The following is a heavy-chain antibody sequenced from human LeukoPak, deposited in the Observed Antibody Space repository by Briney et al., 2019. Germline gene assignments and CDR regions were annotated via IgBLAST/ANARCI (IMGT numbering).Heavy chain of an antibody. D-gene: IGHD6-13*01. CDR3: ARDLIAGWDYYYMDV. CDR1: GYTFTGYY. CDR2: INPNSGGT. Sequence: ASVKVSCKASGYTFTGYYMHWVRQAPGQGLEWMGWINPNSGGTNYAQKFQGRVTMTRDTSISTAYMELSRLRSDDTAVYYCARDLIAGWDYYYMDVWGKGTTVTVSS. V-gene: IGHV1-2*02. J-gene: IGHJ6*03.